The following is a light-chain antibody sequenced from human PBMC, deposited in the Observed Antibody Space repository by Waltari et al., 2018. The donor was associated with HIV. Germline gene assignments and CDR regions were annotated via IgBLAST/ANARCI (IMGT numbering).Light chain of an antibody. CDR2: EVS. CDR1: SSAVGSYNL. V-gene: IGLV2-23*02. J-gene: IGLJ2*01. Sequence: QSALTQPASVSGSFGQSITISCTGTSSAVGSYNLVDWYQYHPGKAPKLIIYEVSKRPSGVSNRFSGSKSGNTASLTVSGLQAEDEAHYYCCSYARSGIPFGGGTKLTVL. CDR3: CSYARSGIP.